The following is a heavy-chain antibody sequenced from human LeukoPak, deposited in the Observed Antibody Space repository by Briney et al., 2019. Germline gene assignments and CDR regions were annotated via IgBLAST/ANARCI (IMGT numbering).Heavy chain of an antibody. J-gene: IGHJ4*02. V-gene: IGHV1-2*02. CDR3: ARAGVIYYDSSGYYFDY. D-gene: IGHD3-22*01. CDR1: GYTFTGYY. Sequence: ASVKVSCKASGYTFTGYYMHRVRQAPGQGLEWMGWINPNSGGTNYAQKFQGRVTMTRDTSISTAYMELSRLRSDDTAVYYCARAGVIYYDSSGYYFDYWGQGTLVTVSS. CDR2: INPNSGGT.